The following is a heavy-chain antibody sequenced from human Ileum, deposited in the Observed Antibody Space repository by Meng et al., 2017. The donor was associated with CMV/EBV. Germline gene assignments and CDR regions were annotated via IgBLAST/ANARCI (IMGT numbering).Heavy chain of an antibody. Sequence: QPQASGPILLQPSETLPPTCTVTGGSLTSYSWTWIRQPAGKGLEWIGRIHPTGTTDDNPSLRSRVSMSLDKSKNQFSLKLTSVTAADTAVYYCARAAARGVPVDLWGQGTLVTVSS. CDR3: ARAAARGVPVDL. CDR1: GGSLTSYS. CDR2: IHPTGTT. J-gene: IGHJ5*02. V-gene: IGHV4-4*07. D-gene: IGHD3-10*01.